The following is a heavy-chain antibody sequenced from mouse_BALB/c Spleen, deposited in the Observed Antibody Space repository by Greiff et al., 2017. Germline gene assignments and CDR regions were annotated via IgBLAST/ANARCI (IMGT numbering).Heavy chain of an antibody. CDR2: ISTYSGNT. CDR3: ARGDYYGSSSFAY. D-gene: IGHD1-1*01. CDR1: GYTFTDYA. J-gene: IGHJ3*01. Sequence: VHLVESGPELVRPGVSVKISCKGSGYTFTDYAMHWVKQSHAKSLEWIGVISTYSGNTNYNQKFKGKATMTVDKSSSTAYMELARLTSEDSAIYYCARGDYYGSSSFAYWGQGTLVTVSA. V-gene: IGHV1-67*01.